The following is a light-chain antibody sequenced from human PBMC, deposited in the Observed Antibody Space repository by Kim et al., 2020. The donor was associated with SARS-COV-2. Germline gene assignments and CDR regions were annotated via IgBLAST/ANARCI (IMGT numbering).Light chain of an antibody. Sequence: QPVLTQQSAMSASPGASASLTCTLRSGINVATYRIFWSQQKPGSPPRFLLRYTSDSDMRLGSGVPSRFSGFKDISANAGILLISGLKSADVADYYCMIWLDHIWLSGGGTQLT. CDR1: SGINVATYR. V-gene: IGLV5-45*03. CDR2: YTSDSDM. CDR3: MIWLDHIWL. J-gene: IGLJ3*02.